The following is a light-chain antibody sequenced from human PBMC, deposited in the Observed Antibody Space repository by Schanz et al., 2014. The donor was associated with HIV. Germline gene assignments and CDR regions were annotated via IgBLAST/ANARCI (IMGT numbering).Light chain of an antibody. CDR1: QSVRSN. CDR3: QHYFSAPPGMFT. CDR2: GAS. V-gene: IGKV3-20*01. Sequence: EIVLTQSPVTLSLSPGERAALSCRASQSVRSNLAWYQQKPGQAPRLLIYGASTRPTGIPDRFSGSGSGTDFTLTISRLEPEDSAVYYCQHYFSAPPGMFTFGQGTKLEI. J-gene: IGKJ2*01.